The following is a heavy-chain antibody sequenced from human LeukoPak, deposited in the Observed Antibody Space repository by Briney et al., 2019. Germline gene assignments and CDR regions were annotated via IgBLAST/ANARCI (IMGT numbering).Heavy chain of an antibody. Sequence: PGGSLRLSCAASGFTFSSYSMNWVRQAPGKGLEWVSSISSSSSYIYYADSVKGRFTISRDNAKNSLYLQMNSLRAEDTAVYYCARVGVGATSPFDYWGQGTLVTVSS. CDR1: GFTFSSYS. J-gene: IGHJ4*02. CDR2: ISSSSSYI. D-gene: IGHD1-26*01. CDR3: ARVGVGATSPFDY. V-gene: IGHV3-21*01.